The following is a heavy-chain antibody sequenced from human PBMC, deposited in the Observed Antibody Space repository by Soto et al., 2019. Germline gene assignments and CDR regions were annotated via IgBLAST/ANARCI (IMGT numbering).Heavy chain of an antibody. J-gene: IGHJ5*02. CDR3: GRGEGGGIAARGAGYNWFDP. D-gene: IGHD6-6*01. Sequence: QVQLVQSGAEVKKPGASVKVSCKASGYTFTSYYMHWVRQAPGQGLEWMGIINPSGGSTSYAQKFQGRVTMTRDTSTSTVYMERSSLRAEDTAVYYCGRGEGGGIAARGAGYNWFDPWGQGTLVTVSS. CDR1: GYTFTSYY. V-gene: IGHV1-46*01. CDR2: INPSGGST.